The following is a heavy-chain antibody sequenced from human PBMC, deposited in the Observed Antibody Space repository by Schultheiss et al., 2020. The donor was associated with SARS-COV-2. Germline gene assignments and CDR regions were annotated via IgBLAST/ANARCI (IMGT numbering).Heavy chain of an antibody. D-gene: IGHD3-3*01. CDR2: INPNSGGT. V-gene: IGHV1-2*06. J-gene: IGHJ3*02. CDR3: ARARTILGAFDI. CDR1: GYTFTGYY. Sequence: GESLKISCKASGYTFTGYYMHWVRQAPGQGLEWMGRINPNSGGTNYAQKFQGRVTMTRDTSISTAYMELSRLRSDDTAVYYCARARTILGAFDIWGQGTMVTVS.